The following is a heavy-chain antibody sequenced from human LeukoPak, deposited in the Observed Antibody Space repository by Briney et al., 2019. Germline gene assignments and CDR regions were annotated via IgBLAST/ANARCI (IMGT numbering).Heavy chain of an antibody. Sequence: GESLRISCKGSGYSFTSYWINWVRQMPGKGLEWMGRIDPSDSYSDYSPSFQGHVTFSADKSISTAYLQWSSLKAPDSAMYYCARIRAAAGRSSWFDPWGQGTLVTVSS. J-gene: IGHJ5*02. CDR3: ARIRAAAGRSSWFDP. V-gene: IGHV5-10-1*01. D-gene: IGHD6-13*01. CDR1: GYSFTSYW. CDR2: IDPSDSYS.